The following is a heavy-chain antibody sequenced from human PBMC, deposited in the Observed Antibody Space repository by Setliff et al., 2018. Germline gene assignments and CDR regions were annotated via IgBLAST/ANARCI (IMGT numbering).Heavy chain of an antibody. CDR2: INRRGST. CDR1: GGSVNSGYDN. CDR3: ARASSGWYSAYYYYMDV. D-gene: IGHD6-19*01. Sequence: TLSLTCTVSGGSVNSGYDNWNWLRQPAGKGLEWIGHINRRGSTNFSPSLKSRVTISLDTSKNQFSLNLTSVTAADTAVYYCARASSGWYSAYYYYMDVWGKGTTVTVSS. J-gene: IGHJ6*03. V-gene: IGHV4-61*09.